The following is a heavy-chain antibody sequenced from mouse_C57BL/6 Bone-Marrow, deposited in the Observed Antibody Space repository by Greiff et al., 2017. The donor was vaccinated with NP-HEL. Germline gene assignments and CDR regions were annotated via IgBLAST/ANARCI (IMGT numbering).Heavy chain of an antibody. V-gene: IGHV5-6*01. CDR1: GFTFSSYG. D-gene: IGHD1-1*01. CDR2: ISSGGSYT. J-gene: IGHJ1*03. Sequence: EVQGVESGGDLVKPGGSLKLSCAASGFTFSSYGMSWVRQTPDKRLEWVATISSGGSYTYYPDSVKGRFTISRDNAKNTLYLQMSSLKSEDTAMYYCARYYGSSSYWYFDVWGTGTTVTVSS. CDR3: ARYYGSSSYWYFDV.